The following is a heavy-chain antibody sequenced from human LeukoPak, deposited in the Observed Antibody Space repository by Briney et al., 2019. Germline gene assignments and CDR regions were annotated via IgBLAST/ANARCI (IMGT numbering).Heavy chain of an antibody. CDR1: GYTFTGYY. J-gene: IGHJ4*02. V-gene: IGHV1-2*02. D-gene: IGHD3-22*01. Sequence: ASVKVSCKASGYTFTGYYMHWVRQAPGQGLEWMGWINPNSGGTNYAQKFQGRVTTTRDTSISTAYMELSRLRSDDTALYYCARGAHYHDSSEGYDYWGQGTLVTVSS. CDR3: ARGAHYHDSSEGYDY. CDR2: INPNSGGT.